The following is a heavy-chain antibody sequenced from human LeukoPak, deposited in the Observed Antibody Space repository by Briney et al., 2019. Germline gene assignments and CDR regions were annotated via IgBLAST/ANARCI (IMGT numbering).Heavy chain of an antibody. J-gene: IGHJ6*02. CDR3: ARDGAGFGDFWRGVHYYYGMDV. CDR1: GGTFSSYT. D-gene: IGHD3-3*01. V-gene: IGHV1-69*04. CDR2: IIPILGIA. Sequence: SVKVSCKASGGTFSSYTISWVRQAPGQGLEWMGRIIPILGIANYAQKFQGRVTITADKSTSTAYMELSSLRSEDTAVYYCARDGAGFGDFWRGVHYYYGMDVWGQGTTVTVSS.